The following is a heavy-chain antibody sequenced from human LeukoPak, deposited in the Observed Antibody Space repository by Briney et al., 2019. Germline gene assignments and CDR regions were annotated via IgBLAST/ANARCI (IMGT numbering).Heavy chain of an antibody. Sequence: RGSLRLSCAASGFTFSSYWMHWVRQAPGKGLVWVSRINSDGSSTSYADSVKGRFTISRDNSKNTLYLQMNSLRAEDTAVYYCAREGVSSGWYCIFDYWGQGTLVTVSS. CDR1: GFTFSSYW. V-gene: IGHV3-74*01. J-gene: IGHJ4*02. CDR3: AREGVSSGWYCIFDY. CDR2: INSDGSST. D-gene: IGHD6-19*01.